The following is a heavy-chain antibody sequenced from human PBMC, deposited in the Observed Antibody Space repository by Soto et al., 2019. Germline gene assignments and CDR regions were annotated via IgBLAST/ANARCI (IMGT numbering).Heavy chain of an antibody. J-gene: IGHJ4*02. V-gene: IGHV4-31*03. Sequence: SETLSLTCTVSGGSITSGGYYWSWIRLHPGKGLEWLGYIYDSGSTFYNPSHKSRITLSVDTSKNQFSRKLSSVTVANSAVYFCARKQAGYFYGIDYWGQGTLVTVSS. CDR3: ARKQAGYFYGIDY. D-gene: IGHD3-10*01. CDR1: GGSITSGGYY. CDR2: IYDSGST.